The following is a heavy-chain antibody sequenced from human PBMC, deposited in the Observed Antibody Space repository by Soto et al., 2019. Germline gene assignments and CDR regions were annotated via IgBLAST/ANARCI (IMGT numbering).Heavy chain of an antibody. Sequence: SETLSLTCTVSGGSISSRSYYWGWIRQPPGKGLEWIGSIYYSGSTYYNPSLKSRVTISVDTSKNQFSLKLSSVTAADTAVYYCASLTVTTSGVDYWGQGTLVTVSS. D-gene: IGHD4-17*01. J-gene: IGHJ4*02. CDR1: GGSISSRSYY. CDR2: IYYSGST. V-gene: IGHV4-39*01. CDR3: ASLTVTTSGVDY.